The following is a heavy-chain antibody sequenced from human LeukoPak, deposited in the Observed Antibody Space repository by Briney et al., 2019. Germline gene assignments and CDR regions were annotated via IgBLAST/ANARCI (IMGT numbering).Heavy chain of an antibody. D-gene: IGHD6-19*01. CDR2: ISYDVSNK. CDR1: GFTFSSYV. J-gene: IGHJ4*02. V-gene: IGHV3-30*04. Sequence: PGGSLRLSCAASGFTFSSYVMHWVRQAPGKGLEWVAVISYDVSNKYYADSVKGRFTISRDNSKNTLYLQMNSLRAEDTAVYYCARDHGSSVWYIEPYFDYWGQGTLVTVSS. CDR3: ARDHGSSVWYIEPYFDY.